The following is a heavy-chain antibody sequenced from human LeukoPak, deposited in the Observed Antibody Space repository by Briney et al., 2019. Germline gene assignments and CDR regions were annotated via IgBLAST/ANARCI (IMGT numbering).Heavy chain of an antibody. D-gene: IGHD2-8*01. Sequence: GGSLRLSCAVSGFTFSSYGMHSVRQAPGKGLEWVAFIRYDGSNKYYADSVKGRFTISRGNSKNTLYLQMNSLRAEDTAVYYCATLYAIDYWGQGTLVTVSS. CDR1: GFTFSSYG. CDR2: IRYDGSNK. CDR3: ATLYAIDY. V-gene: IGHV3-30*02. J-gene: IGHJ4*02.